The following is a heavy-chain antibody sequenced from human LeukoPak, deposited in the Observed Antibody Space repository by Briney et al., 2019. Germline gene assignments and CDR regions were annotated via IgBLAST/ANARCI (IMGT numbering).Heavy chain of an antibody. D-gene: IGHD3-3*01. J-gene: IGHJ4*02. CDR1: GFTFSSYW. Sequence: GGSLRLSCAASGFTFSSYWMSRVRQAPGKGLEWVANIKQDGSEKYYVDSVKGRFTVSRDNAKNSLYLQMNSLRAEDTAVYYCARAYDDFWSGYNNYWGQGTLVTVSS. CDR2: IKQDGSEK. CDR3: ARAYDDFWSGYNNY. V-gene: IGHV3-7*01.